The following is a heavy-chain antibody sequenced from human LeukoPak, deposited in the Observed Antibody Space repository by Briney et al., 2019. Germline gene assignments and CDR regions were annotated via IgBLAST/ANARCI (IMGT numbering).Heavy chain of an antibody. V-gene: IGHV3-21*04. CDR2: ISGSGTYI. Sequence: GGSLRLSCAASGFAFSDYTMHWVRQAPGKGLEWVSSISGSGTYIYHADSVTGRFTISRDNAKNSLYLQMNSLRAEDTAVYYCARGPLLGNYYYAMDVWGQGTTVTVSS. CDR3: ARGPLLGNYYYAMDV. J-gene: IGHJ6*02. CDR1: GFAFSDYT. D-gene: IGHD2-8*02.